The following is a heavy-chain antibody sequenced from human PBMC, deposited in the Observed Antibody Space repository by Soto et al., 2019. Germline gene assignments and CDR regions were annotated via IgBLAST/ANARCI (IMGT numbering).Heavy chain of an antibody. CDR2: IYPGDSDT. J-gene: IGHJ6*02. CDR3: ARAKYRNEGKYGLDA. CDR1: GYSFTSYW. D-gene: IGHD6-6*01. Sequence: GESLKISCKASGYSFTSYWIAWVRQMPGKGLEWMGTIYPGDSDTRYSPSLQGQVTISADNSISTAYLEWSSLKASDTAIYYCARAKYRNEGKYGLDAWGLGTTVTVPS. V-gene: IGHV5-51*01.